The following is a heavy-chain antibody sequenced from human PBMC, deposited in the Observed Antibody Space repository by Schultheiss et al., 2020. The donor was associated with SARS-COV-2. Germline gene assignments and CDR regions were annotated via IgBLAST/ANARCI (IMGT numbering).Heavy chain of an antibody. D-gene: IGHD1-1*01. J-gene: IGHJ3*02. Sequence: SQTLSLTCTVSGGSISSGSYYWSWIRQPAGKGLEWIGRIYISGTTNYNPSLKSRVTISVDTSKNQFSLRLSSVTAADTAIYYCARGPPSGWAFDIWGQGTMVTVSS. CDR3: ARGPPSGWAFDI. CDR1: GGSISSGSYY. V-gene: IGHV4-61*02. CDR2: IYISGTT.